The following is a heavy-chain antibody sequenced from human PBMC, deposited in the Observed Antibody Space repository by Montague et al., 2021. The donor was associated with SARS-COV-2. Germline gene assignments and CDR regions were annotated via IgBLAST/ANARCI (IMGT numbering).Heavy chain of an antibody. Sequence: SETLSLTCTVSGGSISRYYWSWIRQPPGKGLEWIGYIFNTGSTNYNPSLKSRVTISVDTSKNQFSLRLRSVTAADTAVYYCVGVGFSVWYYFFDYWGQGTLVTVSS. CDR1: GGSISRYY. D-gene: IGHD2/OR15-2a*01. CDR3: VGVGFSVWYYFFDY. CDR2: IFNTGST. V-gene: IGHV4-59*01. J-gene: IGHJ4*02.